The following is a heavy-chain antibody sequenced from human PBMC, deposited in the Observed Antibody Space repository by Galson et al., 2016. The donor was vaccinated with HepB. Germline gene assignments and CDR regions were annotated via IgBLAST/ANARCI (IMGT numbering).Heavy chain of an antibody. Sequence: VKVSCKASGYTFTSYDIHWVRQATGQGLEWMGWMNPSSGNTGYAQKFQGRVTLTRSTSKSTVYMELSSLRSEDMAMYYCARVEYASSTGANRFDYWGQGTLVTVSS. J-gene: IGHJ4*02. V-gene: IGHV1-8*02. D-gene: IGHD6-6*01. CDR1: GYTFTSYD. CDR3: ARVEYASSTGANRFDY. CDR2: MNPSSGNT.